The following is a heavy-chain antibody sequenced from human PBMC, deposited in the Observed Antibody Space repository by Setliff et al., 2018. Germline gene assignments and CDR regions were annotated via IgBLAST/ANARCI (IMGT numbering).Heavy chain of an antibody. V-gene: IGHV4-31*11. CDR2: IYYSGST. J-gene: IGHJ4*02. Sequence: SETLSLTCAVYGGSFSGYYWNWMRQHPGKGLEWIGYIYYSGSTYYNPSLKSRVTISVDTSKNQFSLKLSSVTAADTAVYYCARARYSGYVDYWGQGTLVTVSS. CDR3: ARARYSGYVDY. D-gene: IGHD5-12*01. CDR1: GGSFSGYY.